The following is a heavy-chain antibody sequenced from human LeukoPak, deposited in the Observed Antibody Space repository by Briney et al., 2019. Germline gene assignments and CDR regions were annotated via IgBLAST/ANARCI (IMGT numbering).Heavy chain of an antibody. Sequence: GASVSVSSTASGYTFTVYYMHWVRQAPGQGLEWMGWINPNSGGTNYAQKFQGRVTMTRATSISTAYMELSRLRSDDTAVYYCAGENATMVRGVIAYWGQGTLVTVSS. CDR2: INPNSGGT. D-gene: IGHD3-10*01. CDR3: AGENATMVRGVIAY. CDR1: GYTFTVYY. V-gene: IGHV1-2*02. J-gene: IGHJ4*02.